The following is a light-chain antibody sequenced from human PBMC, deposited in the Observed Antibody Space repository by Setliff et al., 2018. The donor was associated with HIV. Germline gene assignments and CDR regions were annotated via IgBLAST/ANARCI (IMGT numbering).Light chain of an antibody. V-gene: IGLV2-14*01. CDR1: SSDVGGYNY. J-gene: IGLJ1*01. Sequence: QSVLTQPAFVSGPPGQSITISCTGTSSDVGGYNYVSWYQQHPGKVPKLMIYEVSNRSSGVSTRFSGSKSGNTASLTISGLQAEDEAYYYCMSYTSSSTLVFGTGTKVTVL. CDR3: MSYTSSSTLV. CDR2: EVS.